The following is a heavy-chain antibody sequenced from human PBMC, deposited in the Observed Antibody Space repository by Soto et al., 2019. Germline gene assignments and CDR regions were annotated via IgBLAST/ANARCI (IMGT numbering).Heavy chain of an antibody. V-gene: IGHV4-59*08. Sequence: SETLSLTCTVSGVSISSYYWSWIRQPPGKGLEWIGFIHYSGSTNYNPSLKSRVTISVDTSKNQFSLKLTSLTAADTAVYYCARLTSGWYSYWGQGTQVTVSS. CDR3: ARLTSGWYSY. D-gene: IGHD6-19*01. CDR2: IHYSGST. J-gene: IGHJ4*02. CDR1: GVSISSYY.